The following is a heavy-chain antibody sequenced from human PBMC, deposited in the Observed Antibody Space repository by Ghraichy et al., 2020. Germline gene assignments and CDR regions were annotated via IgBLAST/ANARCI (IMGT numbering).Heavy chain of an antibody. Sequence: GGSLRLSCAASGFTISSYGMSWVRQAPGKGLEWVSRISGSGDSTNYADSVKGRFTISRDNAKNSLYLQMNSLRAEDTAVYYCARDDSTGNYYFDYWGQGTLATVSS. CDR3: ARDDSTGNYYFDY. CDR1: GFTISSYG. D-gene: IGHD3-22*01. V-gene: IGHV3-23*01. J-gene: IGHJ4*02. CDR2: ISGSGDST.